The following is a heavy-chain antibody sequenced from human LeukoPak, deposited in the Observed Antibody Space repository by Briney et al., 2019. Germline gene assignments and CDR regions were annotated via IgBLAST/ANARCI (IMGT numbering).Heavy chain of an antibody. V-gene: IGHV1-58*02. CDR3: ARVDTAARRGDFDY. CDR1: GFTFTSSA. CDR2: IVVGSGNT. Sequence: ASVKVSCKASGFTFTSSAMQWVRQARGQRLEWIGWIVVGSGNTNYAQKFQERVTITRDMSTSTAYMELSRLRSDDTAVYYCARVDTAARRGDFDYWGQGTLVTVSS. J-gene: IGHJ4*02. D-gene: IGHD6-6*01.